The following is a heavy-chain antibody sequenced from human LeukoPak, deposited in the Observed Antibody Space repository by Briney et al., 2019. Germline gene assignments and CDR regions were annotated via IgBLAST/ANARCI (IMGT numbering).Heavy chain of an antibody. D-gene: IGHD3-9*01. J-gene: IGHJ4*02. V-gene: IGHV3-23*01. CDR2: IVGSGGSR. CDR1: GFTFSNYA. Sequence: GGSLRLSCAASGFTFSNYAMSWVRQAPGKGLEWGSAIVGSGGSRYYADSVKGRFSISRDNSKNTLFLQMNSLRVEDTALYYCSKWGDYDVLTGYYDSDFWGQGTLVTVSS. CDR3: SKWGDYDVLTGYYDSDF.